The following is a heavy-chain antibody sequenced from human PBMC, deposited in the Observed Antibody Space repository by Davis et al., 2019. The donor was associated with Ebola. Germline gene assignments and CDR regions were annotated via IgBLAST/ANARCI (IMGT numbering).Heavy chain of an antibody. CDR1: GFIVSSNY. CDR2: IYDGDNT. V-gene: IGHV3-53*01. CDR3: ARDEAV. Sequence: PGGSLRLSCAASGFIVSSNYMSWVRQAPGKGLEWVSVIYDGDNTNYADSVKGRFTISRDNAKNSLYLQMNSLRAEDTAVYYCARDEAVWGKGTTVTVSS. J-gene: IGHJ6*04.